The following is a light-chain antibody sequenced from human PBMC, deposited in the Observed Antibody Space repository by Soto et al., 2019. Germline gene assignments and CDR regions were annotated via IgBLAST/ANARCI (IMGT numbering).Light chain of an antibody. CDR1: QSVSSN. Sequence: EIVMTKSPSTLSVSQGERATLSCRASQSVSSNLAWYQQKPGQAPRLLIYGASTRATGIPARFSGSGSGTEFTLTISSLQSEDFAVYYCQQYNNWPRTFGQGTKVDIK. CDR3: QQYNNWPRT. V-gene: IGKV3-15*01. CDR2: GAS. J-gene: IGKJ1*01.